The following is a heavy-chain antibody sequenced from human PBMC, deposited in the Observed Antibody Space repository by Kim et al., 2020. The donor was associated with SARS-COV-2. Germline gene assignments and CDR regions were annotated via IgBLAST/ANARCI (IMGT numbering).Heavy chain of an antibody. CDR3: ARVREDCVDY. CDR1: GYTFTING. CDR2: IDPNRGKT. Sequence: ASVKVSCKASGYTFTINGISWVRQAPGQGLEWMGWIDPNRGKTIYTQNLQGRVTLTTDTSTSTAYMELRSLRSDDTAMYYCARVREDCVDYW. J-gene: IGHJ4*01. V-gene: IGHV1-18*01. D-gene: IGHD3-10*01.